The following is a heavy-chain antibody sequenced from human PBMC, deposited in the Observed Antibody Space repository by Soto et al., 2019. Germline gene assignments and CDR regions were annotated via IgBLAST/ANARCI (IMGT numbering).Heavy chain of an antibody. D-gene: IGHD3-10*01. CDR1: GFTFSSYG. J-gene: IGHJ5*02. V-gene: IGHV3-23*01. CDR3: AKHLWFGESVFDP. CDR2: IRGSAGNA. Sequence: EVQLLESGGGLVQPGGSLRLSCAGTGFTFSSYGMSWVRQAPGKGLEWVSTIRGSAGNANYADSVKGRFTISRDDSTNTVHLQMNSLRPDATAVYYCAKHLWFGESVFDPWGQGTLVVVSS.